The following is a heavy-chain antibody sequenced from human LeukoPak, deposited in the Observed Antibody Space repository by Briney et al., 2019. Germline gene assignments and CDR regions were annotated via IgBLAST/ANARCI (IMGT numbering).Heavy chain of an antibody. D-gene: IGHD1-20*01. CDR2: VSGSGRST. CDR3: AKAANWNDRHNYNYYYGMDV. V-gene: IGHV3-23*01. J-gene: IGHJ6*02. CDR1: GFTFSAFA. Sequence: GGSLRLSCAASGFTFSAFAMSWVRQAPGKGLEWVSAVSGSGRSTFFADSLKGRFTISRDNSKNTLYLQMNSLRAEDTALYYCAKAANWNDRHNYNYYYGMDVWGQGTAVTVSS.